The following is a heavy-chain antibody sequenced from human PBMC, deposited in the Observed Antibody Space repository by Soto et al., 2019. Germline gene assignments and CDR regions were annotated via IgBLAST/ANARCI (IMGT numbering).Heavy chain of an antibody. CDR2: IYWDDED. Sequence: QITLKESGPTLVKPTQTLTLTCTFSGFSLSTSGMGVGWIRQPPGKALEWLAHIYWDDEDYYSPSLRSRLTITKDTSKNQVVLTMTNMDPVETATYYCAHRRYDSGSYRVVDSWGQGTLVTVSS. J-gene: IGHJ4*02. CDR3: AHRRYDSGSYRVVDS. D-gene: IGHD3-10*01. V-gene: IGHV2-5*02. CDR1: GFSLSTSGMG.